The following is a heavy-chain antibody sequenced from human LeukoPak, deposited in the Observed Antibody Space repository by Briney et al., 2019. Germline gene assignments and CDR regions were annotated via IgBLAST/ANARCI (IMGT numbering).Heavy chain of an antibody. V-gene: IGHV3-21*01. J-gene: IGHJ4*02. CDR2: ISSSSSYI. D-gene: IGHD5-18*01. CDR3: AREWIQTFDY. Sequence: PGGPLRLSCAASGFTLSSYSMNWVRQAPGKGLEWVSSISSSSSYIYYADSVKGRFTISRDNAKNSLYLQMNSLRAEDTAVYYCAREWIQTFDYWGQGTLVTVSS. CDR1: GFTLSSYS.